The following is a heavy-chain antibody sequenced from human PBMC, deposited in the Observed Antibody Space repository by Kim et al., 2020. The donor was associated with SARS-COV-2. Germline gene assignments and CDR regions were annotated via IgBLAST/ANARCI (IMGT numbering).Heavy chain of an antibody. CDR2: IYDNEGA. CDR1: GGSLSSGGYS. V-gene: IGHV4-30-2*01. Sequence: SETLSLTCKVSGGSLSSGGYSWTWNRQPPGKGREWIGHIYDNEGAYYNPSLKSRVTISRDRSNNTFSPRVNFASAADTAIYYCAGLTAATTFAFEIWG. J-gene: IGHJ3*02. D-gene: IGHD5-12*01. CDR3: AGLTAATTFAFEI.